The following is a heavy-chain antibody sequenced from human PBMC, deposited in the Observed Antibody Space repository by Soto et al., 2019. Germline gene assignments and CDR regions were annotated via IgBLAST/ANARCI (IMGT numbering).Heavy chain of an antibody. CDR1: GGTFSSYA. CDR3: SRAGGELRGDWFDP. V-gene: IGHV1-69*01. Sequence: QVQLVQSGAEVKKPGSSVKVSCKASGGTFSSYAISWVRQAPGQGLEWMGGINPIFGTANNAQKFQGRVTIAADESTSTAYMGLSSMRAEDTAVDEGSRAGGELRGDWFDPWGQGTLVTVSS. D-gene: IGHD1-7*01. J-gene: IGHJ5*02. CDR2: INPIFGTA.